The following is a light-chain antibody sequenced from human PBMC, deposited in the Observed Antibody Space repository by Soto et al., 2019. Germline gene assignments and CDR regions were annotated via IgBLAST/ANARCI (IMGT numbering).Light chain of an antibody. CDR3: GTWDSSLSAGV. CDR1: SSNIGNNY. J-gene: IGLJ3*02. V-gene: IGLV1-51*01. CDR2: DNN. Sequence: QSVLTQPPSVSAAPGQKVTISCSGSSSNIGNNYVSWYQQLPGTAPTLLIYDNNKRPSGIPDRFSGSKSGTSATLGITGLQTGDEADYYCGTWDSSLSAGVLGGGTKLTVL.